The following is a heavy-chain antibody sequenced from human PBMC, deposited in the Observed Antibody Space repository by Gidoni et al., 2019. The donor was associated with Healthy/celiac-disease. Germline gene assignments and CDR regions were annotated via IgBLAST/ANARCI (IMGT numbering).Heavy chain of an antibody. CDR1: GFTFSSYA. D-gene: IGHD6-19*01. V-gene: IGHV3-23*04. J-gene: IGHJ6*03. CDR2: MSGSGGST. CDR3: AKVGSGWYLDYYYYMDV. Sequence: EVQLVESGGGLVQPGGSLRLSCAASGFTFSSYAMSWVRQAPGKGLEWVSAMSGSGGSTYYADSVKGRFTISRDNSKNTLYLQMNSLRAEDTAVYYCAKVGSGWYLDYYYYMDVWGKGTTVTVSS.